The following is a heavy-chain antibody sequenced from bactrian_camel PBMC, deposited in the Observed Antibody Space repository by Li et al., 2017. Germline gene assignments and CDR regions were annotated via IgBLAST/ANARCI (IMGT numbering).Heavy chain of an antibody. CDR3: APDPRGSAY. V-gene: IGHV3S31*01. J-gene: IGHJ4*01. D-gene: IGHD3*01. CDR1: GFTFSRSV. CDR2: IYTGSGST. Sequence: VQLVESGGGLVQPGGSLRLSCAASGFTFSRSVMSWVRQAPGKEREGVAAIYTGSGSTYYADSVKGRFTISRDNAKNTLYLQMNSLEIEDSAVYHCAPDPRGSAYWGQGTQFTVS.